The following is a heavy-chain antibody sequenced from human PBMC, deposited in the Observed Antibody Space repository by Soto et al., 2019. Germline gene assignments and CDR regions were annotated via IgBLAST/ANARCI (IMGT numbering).Heavy chain of an antibody. V-gene: IGHV3-49*04. CDR1: GFSFGDYA. Sequence: GSLRLSCTASGFSFGDYAMNWVRQAPGKGPEWVGFITSKAYGATTKYAASVEGRFTISRDDSKGIAYLQMNSLKTEDTAVYCCTRGIDVSGWSFGYWGQGTLVTVSS. D-gene: IGHD6-19*01. CDR3: TRGIDVSGWSFGY. CDR2: ITSKAYGATT. J-gene: IGHJ4*02.